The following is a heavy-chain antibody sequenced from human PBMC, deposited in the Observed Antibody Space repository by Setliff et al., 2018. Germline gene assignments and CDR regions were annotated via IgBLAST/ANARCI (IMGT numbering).Heavy chain of an antibody. J-gene: IGHJ4*02. CDR3: ARERQGGFLEWAPFDS. D-gene: IGHD3-3*01. CDR1: GGIIYDHW. Sequence: SETLSLTCSVSGGIIYDHWWTWIRQPPGAGLEWIGRVYSDGSTDYNSSFTSRVTISVDEANNQFFLKLTSLTAADTALYFCARERQGGFLEWAPFDSWGQGVLVTVSS. V-gene: IGHV4-4*07. CDR2: VYSDGST.